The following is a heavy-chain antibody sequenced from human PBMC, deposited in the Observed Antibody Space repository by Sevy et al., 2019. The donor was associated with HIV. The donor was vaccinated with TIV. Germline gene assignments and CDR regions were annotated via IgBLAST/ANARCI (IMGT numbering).Heavy chain of an antibody. J-gene: IGHJ4*02. CDR3: AREGCXKPHDY. CDR2: LSFGCGKI. V-gene: IGHV3-23*01. CDR1: GFDFSIYS. Sequence: GGSLRLSCAASGFDFSIYSMSWVRQAPGKGLEWVSTLSFGCGKINYADSVKGRFTISRDNSKSSVYLQMNNMRVEDTAVYYCAREGCXKPHDYWGQGTLVTVSS.